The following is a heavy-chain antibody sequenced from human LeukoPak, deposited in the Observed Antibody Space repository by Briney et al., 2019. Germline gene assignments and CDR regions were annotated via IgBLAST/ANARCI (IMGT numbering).Heavy chain of an antibody. CDR2: IYYSGST. D-gene: IGHD1-14*01. Sequence: SETLSLTCTVSGGSISSSSYYWGWIRQPPGKGLEWIGSIYYSGSTYYKTSLKSRVTISVDTSKNQFSLKLSSVTAADTAVYYCARDRGDYIRTGTQFDYWGQGALVTVSS. V-gene: IGHV4-39*07. CDR3: ARDRGDYIRTGTQFDY. J-gene: IGHJ4*02. CDR1: GGSISSSSYY.